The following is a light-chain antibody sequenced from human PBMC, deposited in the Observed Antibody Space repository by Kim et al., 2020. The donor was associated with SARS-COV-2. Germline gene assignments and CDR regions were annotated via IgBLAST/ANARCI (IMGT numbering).Light chain of an antibody. CDR3: QQLEYYPIT. Sequence: LTQSPSSLSASVGDRVTITYLAWYQQKPGKAPKLLIYDASTLQSGVPSRFSGSGSATDFTLTITSLQPEDFATYYCQQLEYYPITFGQGTRLEIK. CDR2: DAS. J-gene: IGKJ5*01. V-gene: IGKV1-9*01.